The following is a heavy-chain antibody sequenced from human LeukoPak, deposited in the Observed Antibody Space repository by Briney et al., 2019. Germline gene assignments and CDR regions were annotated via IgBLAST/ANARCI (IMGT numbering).Heavy chain of an antibody. CDR1: GGSYSRYY. D-gene: IGHD3-3*01. V-gene: IGHV4-59*01. J-gene: IGHJ6*02. CDR3: ARGRFESGYYCYYYGMDV. CDR2: SYYSGRT. Sequence: SVTLSLTYTFSGGSYSRYYWSLMREPSGRGLECGGYSYYSGRTKYNPSLKSRGTISVETSKKQIPLKLNSEAAADTAVYYCARGRFESGYYCYYYGMDVGGQRTTVTVP.